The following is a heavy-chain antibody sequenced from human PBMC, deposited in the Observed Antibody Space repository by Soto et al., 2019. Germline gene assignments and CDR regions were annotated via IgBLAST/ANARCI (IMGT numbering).Heavy chain of an antibody. Sequence: SVKVSCQPAGYTLKNYGISWVRQAPVQGLEWMGWISPYNGNTNYSEKFQGRITMTTDTSTNTVSLELRSLKSDHTALYFCARDFGDDFSVPGEVFDYWGQGTLVTVSS. V-gene: IGHV1-18*01. D-gene: IGHD4-4*01. CDR2: ISPYNGNT. J-gene: IGHJ4*02. CDR1: GYTLKNYG. CDR3: ARDFGDDFSVPGEVFDY.